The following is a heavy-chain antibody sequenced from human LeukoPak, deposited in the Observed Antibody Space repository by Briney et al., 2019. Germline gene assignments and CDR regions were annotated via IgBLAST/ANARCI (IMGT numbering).Heavy chain of an antibody. Sequence: PSETLSLTCTVSGGSISSSSYYWGWIRQPPGKELQWIASVYYSGRTNYSPSLKSRATISVDTSEKQFSLQLNSVTAADTAVYYCARQGSAYYFDFWGQGLLVTVSS. CDR1: GGSISSSSYY. D-gene: IGHD2-15*01. CDR2: VYYSGRT. CDR3: ARQGSAYYFDF. J-gene: IGHJ4*02. V-gene: IGHV4-39*01.